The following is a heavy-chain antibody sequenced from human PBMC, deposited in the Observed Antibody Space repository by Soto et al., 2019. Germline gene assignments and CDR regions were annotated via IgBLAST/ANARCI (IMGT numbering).Heavy chain of an antibody. CDR2: ISPDGSQK. CDR1: GFTFSNHW. V-gene: IGHV3-7*01. Sequence: PGGSLRLSCAASGFTFSNHWMGWVRQAPGKGLEWVADISPDGSQKYYLDSVKGRFTISRDNAQTSLYLQMNGLGAEDTAVYFCVRATVVRRTDYYYYYFMDVWGKGTTVTVSS. J-gene: IGHJ6*03. D-gene: IGHD3-10*01. CDR3: VRATVVRRTDYYYYYFMDV.